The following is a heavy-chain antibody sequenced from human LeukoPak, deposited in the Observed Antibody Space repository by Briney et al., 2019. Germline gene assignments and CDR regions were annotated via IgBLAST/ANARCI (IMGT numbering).Heavy chain of an antibody. J-gene: IGHJ4*02. CDR2: INHSGST. V-gene: IGHV4-34*01. Sequence: SETLPLTCAVYGGSSSGYYWSWIRQPPGKGLEWIGEINHSGSTNYNPTLKSRVTISVDTSKNQFSPKLSSVTAADTAVYYCARGRSGYSYGPRFDYWGQGTLVTVSS. CDR3: ARGRSGYSYGPRFDY. CDR1: GGSSSGYY. D-gene: IGHD5-18*01.